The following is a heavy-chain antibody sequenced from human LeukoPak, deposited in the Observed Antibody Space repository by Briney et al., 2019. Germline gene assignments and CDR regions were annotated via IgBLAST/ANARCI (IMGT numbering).Heavy chain of an antibody. V-gene: IGHV4-59*12. D-gene: IGHD6-6*01. J-gene: IGHJ4*02. Sequence: SETLSLTCTVSGASFSTYYWSWIRQPPGKGLERIGYMYYSGSTNYNPSLKSRVTISVDTSKNQFSLNLSSVTAADTAVYFCARDGRGSTSLDNWGQGILVTVSS. CDR1: GASFSTYY. CDR3: ARDGRGSTSLDN. CDR2: MYYSGST.